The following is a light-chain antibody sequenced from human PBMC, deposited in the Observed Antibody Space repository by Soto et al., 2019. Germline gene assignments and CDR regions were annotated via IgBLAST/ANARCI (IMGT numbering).Light chain of an antibody. CDR1: QSLVYSDGNTY. Sequence: DVVMSQTPLSLPVTLGQPASISCRSSQSLVYSDGNTYLNWFQQRPGQSPRRLIYKVSNRDSGVPARFSGSGSGTDFALKISRVEAEDVGVCYCMQGTHWPITFGQGTRLEIK. V-gene: IGKV2-30*01. CDR3: MQGTHWPIT. J-gene: IGKJ5*01. CDR2: KVS.